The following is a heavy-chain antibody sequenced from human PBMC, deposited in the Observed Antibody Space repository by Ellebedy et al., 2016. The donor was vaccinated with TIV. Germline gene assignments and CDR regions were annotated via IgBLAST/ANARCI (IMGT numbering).Heavy chain of an antibody. V-gene: IGHV3-30*18. CDR3: AKDLAAKGIQAFDY. CDR2: ISDDGSNK. J-gene: IGHJ4*02. D-gene: IGHD5-18*01. CDR1: GFTFSSSG. Sequence: PGGSLRLSCAASGFTFSSSGMHWVRQAPGKGLEWVAVISDDGSNKYYADSVKGRFTISRDDSKNTLYLQMDSLRAEDTAVYYCAKDLAAKGIQAFDYWGQGTLVTVSS.